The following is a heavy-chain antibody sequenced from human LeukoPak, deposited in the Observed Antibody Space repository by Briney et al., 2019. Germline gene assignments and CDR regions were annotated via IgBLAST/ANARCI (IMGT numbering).Heavy chain of an antibody. CDR2: MNPNSGNT. V-gene: IGHV1-8*03. D-gene: IGHD2-21*01. J-gene: IGHJ3*02. CDR3: AREVSVMDAFDI. Sequence: ASVKVSCKASGYTSTSYDINWVRQATGQGLEWMGWMNPNSGNTGYAQKFQGRVTITRNTSISTAYMELSSLRSEDTAVYYSAREVSVMDAFDIWGQGTMVTVSS. CDR1: GYTSTSYD.